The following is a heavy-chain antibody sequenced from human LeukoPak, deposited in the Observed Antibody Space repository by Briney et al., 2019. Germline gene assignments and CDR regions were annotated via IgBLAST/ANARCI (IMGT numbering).Heavy chain of an antibody. CDR3: ARGGIVVVDY. Sequence: SETLSLTCTVSGYSISSGYYWGWIRQPPGKGLEWIGSIYHSGSTYYNPSLKSRVTISVDTSKNQFSLKLSSVTAADTAVYYCARGGIVVVDYWGQGTLVTVSS. V-gene: IGHV4-38-2*02. CDR1: GYSISSGYY. D-gene: IGHD6-19*01. CDR2: IYHSGST. J-gene: IGHJ4*02.